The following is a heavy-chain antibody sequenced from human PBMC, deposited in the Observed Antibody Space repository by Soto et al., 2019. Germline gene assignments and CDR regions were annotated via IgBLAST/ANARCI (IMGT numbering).Heavy chain of an antibody. CDR1: GGSISSGDYY. J-gene: IGHJ5*02. CDR2: ISYSGST. CDR3: VREGVTYHGSGGFNWLDP. D-gene: IGHD3-10*01. V-gene: IGHV4-31*03. Sequence: PSETLSLTCTVSGGSISSGDYYWTWIRQHPGKGLEWIGYISYSGSTYYNPSLRSRVTISLDTSKNQFSLKLTSVAAADTAVYYCVREGVTYHGSGGFNWLDPWSQGTLVTVSS.